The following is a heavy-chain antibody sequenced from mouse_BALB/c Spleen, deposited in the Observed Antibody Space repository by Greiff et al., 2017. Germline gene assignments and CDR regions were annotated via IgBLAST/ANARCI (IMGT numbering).Heavy chain of an antibody. D-gene: IGHD2-12*01. V-gene: IGHV5-17*02. CDR1: GFTFSSFG. Sequence: EVKLVESGGGLVQPGGSRKLSCAASGFTFSSFGMHWVRQAPEKGLEWVAYISSGSSTIYYADTVKGRFTISRDNPKNTLFLQMTSLRSEDTAMYDCARVECYDGAMDDWGQGTSVTVSS. J-gene: IGHJ4*01. CDR2: ISSGSSTI. CDR3: ARVECYDGAMDD.